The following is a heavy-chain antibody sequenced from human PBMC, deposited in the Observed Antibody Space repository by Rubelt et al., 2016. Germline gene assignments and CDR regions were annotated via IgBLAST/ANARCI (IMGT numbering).Heavy chain of an antibody. D-gene: IGHD6-13*01. V-gene: IGHV1-8*01. CDR2: MNPNSGNT. CDR3: ARGSRTFDY. CDR1: GYTFTRDA. Sequence: QVQLVQSGSELKKPGASVKVSCKASGYTFTRDAMNWVRQAPGQGLEWMGWMNPNSGNTGYAQKFQGRVTMTKNTSISTAYMDLSSLTSEDTAVYYCARGSRTFDYWGQGTLLTVSS. J-gene: IGHJ4*02.